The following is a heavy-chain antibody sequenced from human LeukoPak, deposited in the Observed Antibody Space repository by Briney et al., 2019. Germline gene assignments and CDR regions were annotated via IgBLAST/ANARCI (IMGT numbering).Heavy chain of an antibody. D-gene: IGHD2-2*01. CDR1: GFTFDDYG. CDR2: INWNGGST. J-gene: IGHJ5*02. V-gene: IGHV3-20*04. CDR3: ARDGCSSTSCYENWFDP. Sequence: PGGSLRLSCAASGFTFDDYGMSWVRQAPGKGLEWVSGINWNGGSTGYADSVKGRFTISRDNAKNSLYLQMNSLRAEDTALYYCARDGCSSTSCYENWFDPWGQGTLVTVSS.